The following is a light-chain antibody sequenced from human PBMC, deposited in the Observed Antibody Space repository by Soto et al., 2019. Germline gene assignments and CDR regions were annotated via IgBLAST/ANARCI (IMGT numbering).Light chain of an antibody. CDR2: EVR. V-gene: IGLV2-14*01. CDR3: SSFASKRSLI. Sequence: QSALPQPASVSGSPGQSITISCAGTMRDVGGYNLVSWYQQHPGRPLQLILYEVRNRPSGISFRFSGFQSGNTASLTISGLQAEDEADYYCSSFASKRSLILGGGTKLTVL. CDR1: MRDVGGYNL. J-gene: IGLJ2*01.